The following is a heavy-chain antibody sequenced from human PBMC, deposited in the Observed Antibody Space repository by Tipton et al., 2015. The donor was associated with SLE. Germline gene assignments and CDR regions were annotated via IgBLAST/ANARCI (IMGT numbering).Heavy chain of an antibody. CDR1: GFTFSSYG. Sequence: SLRLSCAASGFTFSSYGMHWVRQAPGKGLEWVAVMWYDGSNKYYADSVKGRFTISRDNSKNTLYLQMNSLRAEDTAVYYCAKQISPHYGMDVWGQGTTVTVS. CDR3: AKQISPHYGMDV. CDR2: MWYDGSNK. J-gene: IGHJ6*02. V-gene: IGHV3-30*18.